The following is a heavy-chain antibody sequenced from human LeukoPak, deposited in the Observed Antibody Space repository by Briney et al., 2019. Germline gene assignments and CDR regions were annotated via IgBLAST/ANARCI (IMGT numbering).Heavy chain of an antibody. D-gene: IGHD6-13*01. CDR2: INPNSGGT. CDR3: ARGIAAADQAYYYYYYMDV. Sequence: GASVKVSCKASGYTFTGYYMHWVRQAPGQGLEWMGWINPNSGGTNYAQKFQGGVTMTRDTSISTAYMELSRLRSDDTAVYYCARGIAAADQAYYYYYYMDVWGKGTTVTISS. CDR1: GYTFTGYY. J-gene: IGHJ6*03. V-gene: IGHV1-2*02.